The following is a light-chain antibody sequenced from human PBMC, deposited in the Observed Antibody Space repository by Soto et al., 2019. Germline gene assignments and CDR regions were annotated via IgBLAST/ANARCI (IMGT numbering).Light chain of an antibody. J-gene: IGKJ3*01. V-gene: IGKV4-1*01. CDR1: QSVLYSSNNKNY. Sequence: DIVMTQSPDSLAVSLGERATINCKSSQSVLYSSNNKNYLAWYQQKPRQPPKLLIYWASTWESGVPDRFSGSGSGTDFTLTISSLQAEDVAVYYCQQYYITPLTFGPGTTVALK. CDR3: QQYYITPLT. CDR2: WAS.